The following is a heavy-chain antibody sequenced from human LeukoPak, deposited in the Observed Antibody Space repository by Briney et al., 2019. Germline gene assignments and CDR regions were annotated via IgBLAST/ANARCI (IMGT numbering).Heavy chain of an antibody. CDR3: AKISFFTYYDFWSGYPIDY. D-gene: IGHD3-3*01. Sequence: SETLSLTCTVSGGSISSYYWSWIRQPPGKGLEWIGYIYYSGSTNYNPSLKSRVTISVDTSKNQFSLKLSSVTAADTAVYYCAKISFFTYYDFWSGYPIDYWGQGTLVTVSS. CDR2: IYYSGST. CDR1: GGSISSYY. V-gene: IGHV4-59*01. J-gene: IGHJ4*02.